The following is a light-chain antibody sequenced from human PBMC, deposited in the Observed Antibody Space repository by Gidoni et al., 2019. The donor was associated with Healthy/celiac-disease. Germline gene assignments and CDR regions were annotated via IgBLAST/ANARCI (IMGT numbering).Light chain of an antibody. Sequence: EIVLTQSPGALSLSPGERATLSCRASQSVSSSYLAWYQQKPGQAPRLLIYDASSRATGIPDRFSGSGSGTDFTLTISSLEPEDFAVYYCQHYGSSPLTFGGGTKVEIK. CDR1: QSVSSSY. V-gene: IGKV3-20*01. J-gene: IGKJ4*01. CDR3: QHYGSSPLT. CDR2: DAS.